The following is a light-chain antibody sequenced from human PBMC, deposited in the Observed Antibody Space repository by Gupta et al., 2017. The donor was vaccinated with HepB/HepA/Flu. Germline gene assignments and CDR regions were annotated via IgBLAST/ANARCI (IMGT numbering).Light chain of an antibody. CDR1: NL. CDR2: EGS. Sequence: NLVSWYQQYPGEVPRLLIYEGSKRPSGVSNRSSGFKSAYTASLTISGLQAEDEADYYCCSYAGDTIFDVVFGGGTKLTVL. V-gene: IGLV2-23*03. CDR3: CSYAGDTIFDVV. J-gene: IGLJ2*01.